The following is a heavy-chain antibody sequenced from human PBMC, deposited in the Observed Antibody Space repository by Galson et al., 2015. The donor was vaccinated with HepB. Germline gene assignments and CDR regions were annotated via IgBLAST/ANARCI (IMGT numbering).Heavy chain of an antibody. CDR3: ARGRRSGLEWFVNYYYYYMDV. Sequence: SLRLSCAASGFILNDYWMSWVRQAPGKGLERVANIKQDGSEKYYVDSVKGRFTISKDNAKNSLYLQMNSVRAEDTAMYYCARGRRSGLEWFVNYYYYYMDVWGKGTTDTVSS. D-gene: IGHD3-3*01. CDR1: GFILNDYW. CDR2: IKQDGSEK. J-gene: IGHJ6*03. V-gene: IGHV3-7*03.